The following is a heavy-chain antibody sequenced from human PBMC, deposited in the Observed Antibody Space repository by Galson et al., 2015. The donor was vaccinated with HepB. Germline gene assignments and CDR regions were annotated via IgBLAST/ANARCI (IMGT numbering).Heavy chain of an antibody. CDR3: AKATKARITMIVVVTRAYYFDY. D-gene: IGHD3-22*01. CDR2: ISGSGGST. Sequence: SLRLSCAASGFTFSSYAMSWVRQAPGKGLEWVSAISGSGGSTYYADSVKGRFTISRDNSKNTLYLQMNSLRAEDTAVYYCAKATKARITMIVVVTRAYYFDYWGQGTLVTVSS. CDR1: GFTFSSYA. V-gene: IGHV3-23*01. J-gene: IGHJ4*02.